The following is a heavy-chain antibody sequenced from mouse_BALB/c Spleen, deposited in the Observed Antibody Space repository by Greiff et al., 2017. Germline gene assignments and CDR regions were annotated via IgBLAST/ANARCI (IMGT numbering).Heavy chain of an antibody. CDR2: INPSTGYT. J-gene: IGHJ4*01. V-gene: IGHV1-7*01. Sequence: VQGVESGAELAKPGASVKMSCKASGYTFTSYWMHWVKQRPGQGLEWIGYINPSTGYTEYNQKFKDKATLTADKSSSTAYMQLSSLTSEDSAVYYCARSELTGTAMDYWGQGTSVTVSS. CDR3: ARSELTGTAMDY. D-gene: IGHD4-1*01. CDR1: GYTFTSYW.